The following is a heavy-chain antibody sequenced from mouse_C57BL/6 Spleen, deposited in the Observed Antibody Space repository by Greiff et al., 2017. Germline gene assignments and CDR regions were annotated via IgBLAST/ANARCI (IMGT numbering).Heavy chain of an antibody. J-gene: IGHJ4*01. CDR3: ARVGGIHAMDY. CDR1: GYSITSGYY. D-gene: IGHD1-1*02. CDR2: ISYDGSN. Sequence: EVKLMESGPGLVKPSQSLSLTCSVTGYSITSGYYWNWIRQFPGNKLEWMGYISYDGSNNYNPSLKNRISITRDTSKNQFFLKLNSVTTEDTATYYCARVGGIHAMDYWGQGTSVTVSS. V-gene: IGHV3-6*01.